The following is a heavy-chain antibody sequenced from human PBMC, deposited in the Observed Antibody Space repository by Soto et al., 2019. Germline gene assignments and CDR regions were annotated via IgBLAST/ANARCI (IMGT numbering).Heavy chain of an antibody. CDR1: GYTFTSYY. Sequence: ASVKVSCEASGYTFTSYYMHWVRQAPGQGLEWMGIINPSGGSTSYAQKFQGRVTMTRDTSTSTVYMELSSLRSEDTAVYYCAKAIVGDQDAFDIWGQGTMVTVSS. J-gene: IGHJ3*02. V-gene: IGHV1-46*03. D-gene: IGHD1-26*01. CDR2: INPSGGST. CDR3: AKAIVGDQDAFDI.